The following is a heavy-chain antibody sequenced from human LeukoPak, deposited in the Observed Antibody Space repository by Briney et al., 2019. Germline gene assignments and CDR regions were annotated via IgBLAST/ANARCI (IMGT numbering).Heavy chain of an antibody. CDR2: ISASGLST. D-gene: IGHD5-12*01. Sequence: GGSLRLSCVASGFTFSNYAMSWVRQAPGKGLEYVSPISASGLSTYYTDSVRGRFTNSRDNSKNTLYLQMNSLRAEDTAVYYCAVRLFGDYWGQGTLVTVSS. CDR3: AVRLFGDY. J-gene: IGHJ4*02. CDR1: GFTFSNYA. V-gene: IGHV3-23*01.